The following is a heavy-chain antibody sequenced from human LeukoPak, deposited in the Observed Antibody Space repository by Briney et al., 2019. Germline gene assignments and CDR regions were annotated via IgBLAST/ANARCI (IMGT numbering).Heavy chain of an antibody. J-gene: IGHJ5*02. CDR3: ARLGMVTIFGVGTKYNWFDP. Sequence: RPSETLSLTCTVSGDSISSTTYXXGWIRQPXXXXXXXXXXXXXXXSTYYTXXLKSRVTISIDTPKNEFSLKLSSVTSAYTAVYXXARLGMVTIFGVGTKYNWFDPWGQGTLVTVSS. V-gene: IGHV4-39*01. CDR2: XXXXXST. CDR1: GDSISSTTYX. D-gene: IGHD3-3*01.